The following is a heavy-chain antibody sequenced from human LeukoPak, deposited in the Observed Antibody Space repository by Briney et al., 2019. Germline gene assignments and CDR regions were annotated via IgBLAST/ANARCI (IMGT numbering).Heavy chain of an antibody. V-gene: IGHV1-2*02. D-gene: IGHD7-27*01. CDR3: ARGDGDGPARRAFDI. CDR1: GYTFTGYY. J-gene: IGHJ3*02. Sequence: ASVKVSCKASGYTFTGYYMHWVRQAPGQGLEWMGWINPTSGDTNYLQKFQGRVIMTRDTSISTAYMELSRVRSDDTAVYYCARGDGDGPARRAFDIWGQGTMVTVSS. CDR2: INPTSGDT.